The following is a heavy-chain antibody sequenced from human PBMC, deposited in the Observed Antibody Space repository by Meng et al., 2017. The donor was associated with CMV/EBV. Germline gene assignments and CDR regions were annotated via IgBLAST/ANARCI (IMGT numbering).Heavy chain of an antibody. CDR1: GFTFSSYW. CDR2: INSDGSST. V-gene: IGHV3-74*01. CDR3: ARGGANMVRGLLDWFDP. D-gene: IGHD3-10*01. Sequence: GESLKISCAASGFTFSSYWMHWARQAPGKGLVWVSRINSDGSSTSYADSVKGRFTISRDNAKNTLYLQMNSLRAEDTAVYYCARGGANMVRGLLDWFDPWGQGTLVTVSS. J-gene: IGHJ5*02.